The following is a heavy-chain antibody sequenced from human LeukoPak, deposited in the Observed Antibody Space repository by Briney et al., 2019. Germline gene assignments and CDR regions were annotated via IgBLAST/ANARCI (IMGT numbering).Heavy chain of an antibody. J-gene: IGHJ4*02. V-gene: IGHV4-34*01. CDR1: GGSFSGYY. CDR3: ARVIEGDCSGGSCYGAVDY. D-gene: IGHD2-15*01. CDR2: INHSGST. Sequence: SETLSFTCAVYGGSFSGYYWSWIRQPPGKGLEWIGEINHSGSTNYNPSLKSRVTISVDTSKHQFSLKLSSVTAADTAVYYCARVIEGDCSGGSCYGAVDYWGQGTLVTVSS.